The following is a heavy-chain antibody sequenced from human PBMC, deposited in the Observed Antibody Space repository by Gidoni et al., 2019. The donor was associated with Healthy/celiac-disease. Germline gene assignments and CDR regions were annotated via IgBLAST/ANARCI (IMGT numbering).Heavy chain of an antibody. J-gene: IGHJ4*02. Sequence: QLQLQESGPGLVKPSETLSLTCTVSGGSISSSSYYWGWLRQPPGKGLEWIGSIYYSGSTYYNPSLKSRVTISVDTSKNQFSLKLSSVTAADTAVYYCARFGELYYFDYWGQGTLVTVSS. CDR2: IYYSGST. CDR1: GGSISSSSYY. D-gene: IGHD3-10*01. CDR3: ARFGELYYFDY. V-gene: IGHV4-39*01.